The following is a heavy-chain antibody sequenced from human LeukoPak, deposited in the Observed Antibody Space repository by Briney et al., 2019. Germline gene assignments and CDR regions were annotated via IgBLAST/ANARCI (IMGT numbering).Heavy chain of an antibody. J-gene: IGHJ4*02. CDR2: INPSGGST. CDR3: ARTQLNDFWSGYYKGGKEFDY. Sequence: ASVKVSCKASGYTFTSYYMHWVRQAPGQGLEWMGIINPSGGSTSYAQKFQGRVTMTRDTSTSTVYMELSSLRSGDTAVYYCARTQLNDFWSGYYKGGKEFDYWGQGTLVTVSS. CDR1: GYTFTSYY. V-gene: IGHV1-46*01. D-gene: IGHD3-3*01.